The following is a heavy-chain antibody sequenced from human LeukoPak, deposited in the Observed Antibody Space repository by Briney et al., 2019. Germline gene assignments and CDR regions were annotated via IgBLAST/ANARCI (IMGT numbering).Heavy chain of an antibody. CDR1: GFTLSSYE. V-gene: IGHV3-23*01. CDR2: IDYSGGST. D-gene: IGHD1-26*01. CDR3: AKDPAVSGTFSFDY. Sequence: GGSLRLSCTASGFTLSSYEMSWIRQAPGKGLEWASSIDYSGGSTHYADSVMGRFTISRDNSKNTLYLQLNSLSADDTAVYYCAKDPAVSGTFSFDYWGQGTLVTVSS. J-gene: IGHJ4*02.